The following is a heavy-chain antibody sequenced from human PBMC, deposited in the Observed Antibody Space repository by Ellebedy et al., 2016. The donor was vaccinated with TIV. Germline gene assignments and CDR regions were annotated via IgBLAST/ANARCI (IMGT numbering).Heavy chain of an antibody. CDR3: TRQMTAIGGGFDP. J-gene: IGHJ5*02. CDR1: GYTFTTYA. CDR2: ISGGNDNR. Sequence: AASVKVSCKASGYTFTTYAMHWVRQAPGQRPEWMGWISGGNDNRKDLEKLQGRVTMTKDTSASTAYMELSSLRSEDTAVYYCTRQMTAIGGGFDPWGQGTLVTVSS. D-gene: IGHD5-18*01. V-gene: IGHV1-3*01.